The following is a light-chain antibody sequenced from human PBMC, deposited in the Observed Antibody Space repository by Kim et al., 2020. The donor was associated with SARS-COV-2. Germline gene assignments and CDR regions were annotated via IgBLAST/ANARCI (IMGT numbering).Light chain of an antibody. V-gene: IGLV2-11*01. CDR3: KSYASSHSVV. J-gene: IGLJ2*01. Sequence: GQSVTISCSGSSCEIGADYDVSWYQQHPGKAPKLLIYDISNRPSGVPDRFSGSKSGNTASLAIPRLQAEDEADYYCKSYASSHSVVFGGGTQLTVL. CDR2: DIS. CDR1: SCEIGADYD.